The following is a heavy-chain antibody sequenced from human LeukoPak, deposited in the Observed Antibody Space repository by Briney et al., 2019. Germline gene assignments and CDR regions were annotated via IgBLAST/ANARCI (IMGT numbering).Heavy chain of an antibody. CDR2: MNPNSGNT. V-gene: IGHV1-8*03. CDR1: GYTFTIYN. CDR3: ARASAAMNYYYSHYMDV. D-gene: IGHD2-2*01. Sequence: EASVTVSFKASGYTFTIYNINWVRQGPGQGLERMGWMNPNSGNTGYAQKFQGSVTITRNPSISTAYIELSSLRSEDTAVYYCARASAAMNYYYSHYMDVWGKGTTVTVSS. J-gene: IGHJ6*03.